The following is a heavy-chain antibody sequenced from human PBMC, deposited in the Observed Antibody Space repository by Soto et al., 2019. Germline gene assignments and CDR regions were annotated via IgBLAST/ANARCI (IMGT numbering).Heavy chain of an antibody. Sequence: EVQLVESGGGLVQPGGSLRLSCAASEFTFSGRSVHWVRQAPGKGLGWVSGIDKVGTDSTYTDSVKGGFTXSRDXAKXXXYXQMNSLRVEDTAVYYCARGWFGPDVWGKGTTVTVSS. V-gene: IGHV3-74*01. J-gene: IGHJ6*03. CDR1: EFTFSGRS. D-gene: IGHD3-10*01. CDR2: IDKVGTDS. CDR3: ARGWFGPDV.